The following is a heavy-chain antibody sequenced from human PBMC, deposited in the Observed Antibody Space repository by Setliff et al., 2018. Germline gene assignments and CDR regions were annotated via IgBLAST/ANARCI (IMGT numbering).Heavy chain of an antibody. J-gene: IGHJ4*02. CDR2: INHSGST. D-gene: IGHD1-20*01. CDR1: GGTFSYYY. Sequence: SETLSLTCAASGGTFSYYYWTWIRQPPGKGLEWIGEINHSGSTSYNPSLESRVTISIDTSQNQFSLNLRYVTAADTGLYYCARGRNIKLRLLDSWGQGKLVTVSS. V-gene: IGHV4-34*01. CDR3: ARGRNIKLRLLDS.